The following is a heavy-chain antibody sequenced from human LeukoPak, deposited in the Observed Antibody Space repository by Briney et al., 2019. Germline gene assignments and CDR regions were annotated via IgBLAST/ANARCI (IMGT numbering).Heavy chain of an antibody. CDR1: GGSISSYY. CDR3: ARVGYLMDAFDI. J-gene: IGHJ3*02. CDR2: IYYSGST. V-gene: IGHV4-59*01. Sequence: SETLSLTCTVSGGSISSYYWSWIRQPPGKGLEWIGYIYYSGSTNYNPSLKSRVTISVDTSKNQFSLKLSSVTAADTAVYYCARVGYLMDAFDIWGQGTMVTVFS. D-gene: IGHD2-8*01.